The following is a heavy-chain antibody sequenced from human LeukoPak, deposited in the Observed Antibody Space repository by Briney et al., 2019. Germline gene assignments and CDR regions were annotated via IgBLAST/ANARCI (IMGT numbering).Heavy chain of an antibody. Sequence: SETLSLTCAVYGGSFSGYYWNWIRQPPGKGLEWIGEINHSGIKYNPSLKSRATISVDTSKNQFSLKLSSVTAADTAVYYCVSARSGWSLNYYYYYMDVWGKGTTVTISS. V-gene: IGHV4-34*01. CDR1: GGSFSGYY. CDR3: VSARSGWSLNYYYYYMDV. CDR2: INHSGI. D-gene: IGHD6-19*01. J-gene: IGHJ6*03.